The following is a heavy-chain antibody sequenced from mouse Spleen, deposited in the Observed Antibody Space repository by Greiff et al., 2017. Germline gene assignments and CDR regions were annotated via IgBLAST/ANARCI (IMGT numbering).Heavy chain of an antibody. D-gene: IGHD4-1*01. V-gene: IGHV1-64*01. CDR2: IHPNSGST. CDR1: GYTFTSYW. Sequence: QVQLQQPGAELVKPGASVKLSCKASGYTFTSYWMHWVKQRPGQGLEWIGMIHPNSGSTNYNEKFKSKATLTVDKSSSTAYMQLSSLTSEDSAVYYCARESPLGNYAMDYWGQGTSVTVSS. CDR3: ARESPLGNYAMDY. J-gene: IGHJ4*01.